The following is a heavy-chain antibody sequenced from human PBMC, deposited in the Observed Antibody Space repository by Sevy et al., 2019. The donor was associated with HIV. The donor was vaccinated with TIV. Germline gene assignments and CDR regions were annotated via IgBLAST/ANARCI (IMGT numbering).Heavy chain of an antibody. CDR1: GFTFSKYS. J-gene: IGHJ4*02. V-gene: IGHV3-23*01. D-gene: IGHD2-8*01. CDR3: AREGCTKPHDY. Sequence: GGSLRLSCAASGFTFSKYSMSWIRQTPGKGLEWVSTFSFGCGKINYADSVKGRFTISRDDSRNTFYLQMNSLRAEDTAIYYCAREGCTKPHDYWGQGTVDTVYS. CDR2: FSFGCGKI.